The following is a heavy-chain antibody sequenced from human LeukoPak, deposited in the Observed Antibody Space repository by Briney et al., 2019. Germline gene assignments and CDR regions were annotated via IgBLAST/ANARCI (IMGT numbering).Heavy chain of an antibody. CDR2: ISGSGGST. CDR3: AKGDCSSTSCYFISFERSSYYFDY. D-gene: IGHD2-2*01. J-gene: IGHJ4*02. V-gene: IGHV3-23*01. Sequence: GGSLRLSCAASGFTFSSYAMSWVRQAPGKGLEWVSAISGSGGSTYYADSVTGRFTISRDNSKNTLYLQMNSLRAEDTAVYYCAKGDCSSTSCYFISFERSSYYFDYWGQGTLVTVSS. CDR1: GFTFSSYA.